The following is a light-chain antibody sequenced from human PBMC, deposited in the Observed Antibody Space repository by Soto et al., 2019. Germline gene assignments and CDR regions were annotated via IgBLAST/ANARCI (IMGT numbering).Light chain of an antibody. Sequence: IQMTQSPSSLSASVGDRVAITCQASQDISNYLNWYQQKPGKAPKLLIYDASNLETGVPSRFSGSGSGTDFTFTISSLQPEDIATYYCQQYDNLQLTFGGGTKVDIK. CDR2: DAS. V-gene: IGKV1-33*01. J-gene: IGKJ4*01. CDR1: QDISNY. CDR3: QQYDNLQLT.